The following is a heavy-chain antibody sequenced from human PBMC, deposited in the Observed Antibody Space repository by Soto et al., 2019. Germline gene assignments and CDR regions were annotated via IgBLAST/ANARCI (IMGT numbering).Heavy chain of an antibody. CDR1: GYTFTKYG. CDR3: AREGRLESQALDI. D-gene: IGHD1-1*01. CDR2: ISAYNVHT. J-gene: IGHJ3*02. Sequence: QVQQVQSGAEVKKPGASVKVSCKASGYTFTKYGISWVRQAPGQGLEWMGWISAYNVHTNYARTLQGRLTLTTDTSTSTAYMELRSLRSDDTAVYYCAREGRLESQALDIWGQGTMVTVSS. V-gene: IGHV1-18*01.